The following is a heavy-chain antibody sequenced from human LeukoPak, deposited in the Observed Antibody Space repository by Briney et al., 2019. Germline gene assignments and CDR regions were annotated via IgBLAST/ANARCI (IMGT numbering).Heavy chain of an antibody. D-gene: IGHD5-18*01. CDR3: ARVASGYSYAFPFDY. J-gene: IGHJ4*02. Sequence: SVKVSCKASGGTFSSYAISWVRQAPGQGFEWMGGIIPIFGTANYAQKFQGRVTITADESTSTAYMELSSLRSEDTAVYYCARVASGYSYAFPFDYWGQGTLVTVSS. V-gene: IGHV1-69*13. CDR1: GGTFSSYA. CDR2: IIPIFGTA.